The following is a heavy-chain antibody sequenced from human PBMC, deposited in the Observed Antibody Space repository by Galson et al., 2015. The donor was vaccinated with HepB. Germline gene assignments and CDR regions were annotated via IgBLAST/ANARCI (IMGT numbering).Heavy chain of an antibody. V-gene: IGHV3-21*01. Sequence: SLRLSCAASGFTFSSYSMNWVRQAPGKGLEWVSSISSSSTYIFYADSMKGRFTISRDNAKNSLYLQMNSLRAEDTAVYYCARDRGWPKYNWFDPWGQGTLVTVSS. CDR3: ARDRGWPKYNWFDP. CDR2: ISSSSTYI. CDR1: GFTFSSYS. D-gene: IGHD6-19*01. J-gene: IGHJ5*02.